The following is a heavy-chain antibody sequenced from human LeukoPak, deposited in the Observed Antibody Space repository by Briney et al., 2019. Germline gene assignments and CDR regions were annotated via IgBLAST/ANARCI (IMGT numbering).Heavy chain of an antibody. CDR3: AREDSSSSYFDY. CDR2: IYSGGNT. D-gene: IGHD6-13*01. CDR1: GITVSRNY. J-gene: IGHJ4*02. V-gene: IGHV3-66*01. Sequence: GGSLRLSCAASGITVSRNYMSWVRQAPGKGLEWVSIIYSGGNTYYAASVKGRFTISRDNSKNTLYLQMNSLRAEDTAVYYCAREDSSSSYFDYWGQGTLVTVSS.